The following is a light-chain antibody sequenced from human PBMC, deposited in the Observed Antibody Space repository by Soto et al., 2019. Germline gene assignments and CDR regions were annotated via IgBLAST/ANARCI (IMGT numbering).Light chain of an antibody. J-gene: IGKJ5*01. V-gene: IGKV3-11*01. CDR3: QQRSNWPTT. Sequence: EDVLTQSPATMSLSPGERATLSCRASQSVSSYLAWYQQKPGQAPRLLIYDASNRATGIPARFSGSGSGTDFTLTISSLEPEDFAVYYCQQRSNWPTTLGQGTRLEIK. CDR2: DAS. CDR1: QSVSSY.